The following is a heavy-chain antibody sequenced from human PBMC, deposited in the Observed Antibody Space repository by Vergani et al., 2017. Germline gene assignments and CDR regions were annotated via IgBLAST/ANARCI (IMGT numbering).Heavy chain of an antibody. Sequence: HLLESGGGLVQPGGSLRLSCAASGFPFSSYALTWVRQAPGKGLEWVSTISRSGFNTYYADSAKGRFTVSRDNSKNTLFLQMNSLRAGDTAVYYCAKDVLGDSSDLDSWGPGTLVTVSS. D-gene: IGHD3-22*01. V-gene: IGHV3-23*01. CDR2: ISRSGFNT. CDR1: GFPFSSYA. CDR3: AKDVLGDSSDLDS. J-gene: IGHJ4*02.